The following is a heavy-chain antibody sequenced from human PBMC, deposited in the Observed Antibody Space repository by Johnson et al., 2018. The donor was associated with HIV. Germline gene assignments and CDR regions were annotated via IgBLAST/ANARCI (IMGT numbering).Heavy chain of an antibody. CDR2: IQFDGSHK. J-gene: IGHJ3*02. D-gene: IGHD4-11*01. CDR3: AKETRDSRSAFDI. CDR1: GFTFSNYG. Sequence: QVQLVESGGGVVQPGGSLRLSCKASGFTFSNYGIHWVRQAPGKGLEWVTFIQFDGSHKYSADFVKGRFTISRDTSKKSVFLQMNSLRPEDTAVYYCAKETRDSRSAFDIWGQGT. V-gene: IGHV3-30*02.